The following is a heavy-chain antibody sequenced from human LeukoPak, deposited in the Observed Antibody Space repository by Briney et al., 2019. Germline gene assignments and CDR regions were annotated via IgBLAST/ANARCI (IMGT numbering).Heavy chain of an antibody. J-gene: IGHJ4*02. D-gene: IGHD4-17*01. CDR3: AREGDYGDYASDC. CDR2: IIPIFGTA. V-gene: IGHV1-69*05. CDR1: GGTFSSYG. Sequence: SVTVSCKASGGTFSSYGIRWVRQAPGQGLEWMGRIIPIFGTANYAQKFQGRLTITTDESTSTAYMELSSLGSEDTAVHYCAREGDYGDYASDCWGQGPLVTVSS.